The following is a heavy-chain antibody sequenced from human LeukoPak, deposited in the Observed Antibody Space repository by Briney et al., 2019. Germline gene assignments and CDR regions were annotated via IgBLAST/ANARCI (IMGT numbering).Heavy chain of an antibody. V-gene: IGHV3-23*01. D-gene: IGHD3-10*01. Sequence: GGSLRLSCAASGFTFGVTFSRAPMSWVRQAPGKGLEWVSAISGSATDTYYADSVKGRFTISRDNSVNTVYLQMNTLRAEDTAVYYCASLLRGVIIWGQGNLVTVSS. J-gene: IGHJ4*02. CDR2: ISGSATDT. CDR3: ASLLRGVII. CDR1: GFTFGVTFSRAP.